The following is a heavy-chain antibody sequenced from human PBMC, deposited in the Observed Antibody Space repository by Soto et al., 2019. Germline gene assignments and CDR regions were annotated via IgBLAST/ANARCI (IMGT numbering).Heavy chain of an antibody. D-gene: IGHD3-16*02. Sequence: PGGSLILSCVASGFTFSSFWICWIRQTPGKGLEWVTNMNQDGSEIAYADSVKGRFTVSRDNAKNAVYLQMNSLTVDDTAVYFCARDFSYQRFDHWGQGALVTVSS. J-gene: IGHJ4*02. CDR2: MNQDGSEI. CDR1: GFTFSSFW. V-gene: IGHV3-7*01. CDR3: ARDFSYQRFDH.